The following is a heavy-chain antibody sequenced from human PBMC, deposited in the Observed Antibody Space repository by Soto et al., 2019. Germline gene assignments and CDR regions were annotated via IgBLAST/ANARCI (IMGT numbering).Heavy chain of an antibody. V-gene: IGHV4-39*07. J-gene: IGHJ4*02. CDR1: GGSITNSGYY. CDR3: ARGPLYSRIQLWFDY. D-gene: IGHD5-18*01. Sequence: PSGTLSLTCNVSGGSITNSGYYWGWIRQPPGKGLEGIGRIYHSGSTYYNPSLTSRVTISVDTSKTQFSLSLSSVTAADTAAYYCARGPLYSRIQLWFDYWGQGTQVTVSS. CDR2: IYHSGST.